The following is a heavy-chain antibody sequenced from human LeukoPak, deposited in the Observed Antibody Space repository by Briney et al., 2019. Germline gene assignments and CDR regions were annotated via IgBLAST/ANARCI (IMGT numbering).Heavy chain of an antibody. Sequence: VASVKVSCKASGYTFTGYYMHWVRQAPGQGLEWVGGILPVFGKADIAQKLQGRVRITADESTNTAYMEMRSLGSDDTAVYYCARDPVSRDIVVEVAPYYYGMGVWGQGTTVTVSS. V-gene: IGHV1-69*13. CDR1: GYTFTGYY. CDR3: ARDPVSRDIVVEVAPYYYGMGV. CDR2: ILPVFGKA. J-gene: IGHJ6*01. D-gene: IGHD2-15*01.